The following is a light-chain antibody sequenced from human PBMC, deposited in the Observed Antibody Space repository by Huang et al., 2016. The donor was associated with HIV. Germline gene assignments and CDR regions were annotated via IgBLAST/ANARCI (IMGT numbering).Light chain of an antibody. CDR2: DAS. CDR3: QQYHNLPYT. V-gene: IGKV1-33*01. J-gene: IGKJ2*01. Sequence: DIQMPQSPFSLSAYVGDRVNITCQASQDISNRLNWYRQQAGKAPELLIYDASNLETGVPLNVSGRGSGTDFTFTVSSLQPEDLATYYCQQYHNLPYTFGQGTKLDIK. CDR1: QDISNR.